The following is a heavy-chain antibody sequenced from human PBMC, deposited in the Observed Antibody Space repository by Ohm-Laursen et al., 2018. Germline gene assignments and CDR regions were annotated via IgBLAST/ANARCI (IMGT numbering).Heavy chain of an antibody. CDR3: ARGLWWFDP. V-gene: IGHV4-59*08. CDR1: SVSISSYY. Sequence: SETLSLTCTVSSVSISSYYWTWIRQPPGKGLEWIGYIYYSGSTNYSPSLRSRVTISLDTSKNQFSPKLSSVTAADTALYYCARGLWWFDPWGQGTLVTVSS. J-gene: IGHJ5*02. CDR2: IYYSGST.